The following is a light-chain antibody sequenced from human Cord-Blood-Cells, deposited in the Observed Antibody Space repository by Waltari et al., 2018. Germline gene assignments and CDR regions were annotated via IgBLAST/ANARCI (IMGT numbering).Light chain of an antibody. Sequence: QSVLTQPPSASGTPGQRVTISCSGSSSNIGSNYVYWYQQLPGTAPKLPIYRNKQRPSGVPDRFPGSKSGTSASLAISGLRSEDEADYYCAAWDDSLSGGVFGGGTKLTVL. CDR3: AAWDDSLSGGV. CDR2: RNK. V-gene: IGLV1-47*01. CDR1: SSNIGSNY. J-gene: IGLJ3*02.